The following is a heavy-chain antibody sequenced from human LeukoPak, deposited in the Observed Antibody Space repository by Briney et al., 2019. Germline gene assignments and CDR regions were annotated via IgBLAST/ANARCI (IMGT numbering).Heavy chain of an antibody. Sequence: SETLSLTCTVSGGSISSYYWSWIRQPPGKGLEWIGYIYYSGSTNYNPSLKSRVTISVDTLKNHFSLKLTSMTAADTAVYFCARGTDTQGVAITHFDLWGQGSLVTVSS. V-gene: IGHV4-59*08. CDR1: GGSISSYY. D-gene: IGHD3-3*01. CDR3: ARGTDTQGVAITHFDL. CDR2: IYYSGST. J-gene: IGHJ4*02.